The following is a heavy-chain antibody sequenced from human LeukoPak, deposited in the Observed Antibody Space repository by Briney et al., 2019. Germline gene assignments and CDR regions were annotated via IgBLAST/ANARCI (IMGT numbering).Heavy chain of an antibody. CDR2: IYDSGST. CDR3: ARESPIGSGRYNYFMAV. J-gene: IGHJ6*03. V-gene: IGHV4-4*07. D-gene: IGHD3-10*01. Sequence: SETLSLTCTVSGGSISSHYWSWIRQPAGKGLVWIGHIYDSGSTNYNPSLKSRVTMSVDTSKKQFSLKLTSVTAADTAVYFCARESPIGSGRYNYFMAVWGKGTTVTASS. CDR1: GGSISSHY.